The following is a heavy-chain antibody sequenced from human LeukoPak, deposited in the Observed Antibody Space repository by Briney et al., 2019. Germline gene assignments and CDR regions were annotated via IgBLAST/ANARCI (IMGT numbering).Heavy chain of an antibody. CDR3: ARDPGYYDSSGYYKGFDP. D-gene: IGHD3-22*01. CDR2: ISSSSSYI. Sequence: PGGSLRLSCAASGFTFSSYSMNWVRQAPGKGLEWVSSISSSSSYIYYADSVKGRFTISRDNAKNSLYLQMNSLRAEDTAVYYCARDPGYYDSSGYYKGFDPWGQGTLVTVSS. J-gene: IGHJ5*02. CDR1: GFTFSSYS. V-gene: IGHV3-21*01.